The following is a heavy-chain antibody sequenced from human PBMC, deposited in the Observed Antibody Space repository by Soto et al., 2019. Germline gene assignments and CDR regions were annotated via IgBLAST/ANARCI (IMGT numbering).Heavy chain of an antibody. Sequence: QVQLVQSGAEVKKPGSSVKVSCKASGGTFSSYAISWVRQAPGQGLEWMGGIIPIFGTANYAQKFQGRVTITADESTSTAYMELSSLRSEDTAVYYCARADCSSTSCYTGASYYYYGMDVWGQGTTVTVSS. CDR2: IIPIFGTA. V-gene: IGHV1-69*01. CDR3: ARADCSSTSCYTGASYYYYGMDV. J-gene: IGHJ6*02. CDR1: GGTFSSYA. D-gene: IGHD2-2*02.